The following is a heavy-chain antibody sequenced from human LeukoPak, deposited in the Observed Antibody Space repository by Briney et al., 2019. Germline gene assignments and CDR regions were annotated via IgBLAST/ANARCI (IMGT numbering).Heavy chain of an antibody. V-gene: IGHV3-48*01. D-gene: IGHD3-16*01. CDR2: ISSSSSTI. J-gene: IGHJ3*02. Sequence: SGGSLRLSCAASGFTFSSYSMNWVRQAPGKGLEWVSYISSSSSTIYYADSVKGRFTISRDNAKNSLYLQMNSLRAEDTAVYYCARGEIVITFGSSRPGDAFNIWGQGTMVTVSS. CDR3: ARGEIVITFGSSRPGDAFNI. CDR1: GFTFSSYS.